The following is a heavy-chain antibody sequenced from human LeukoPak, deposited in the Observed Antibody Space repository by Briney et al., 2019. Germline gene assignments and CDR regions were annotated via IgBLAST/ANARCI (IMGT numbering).Heavy chain of an antibody. D-gene: IGHD3-10*01. Sequence: GGSLRLSCAASGFTFSSYSMIWVRQAPGKGLEWVSSISSSSSYIYYADSVKGRFTISRDNAKNSLYLQMNSLRADDTAVYYCSRDVFGTITMVRGVTSYWGQGTLVTVSS. J-gene: IGHJ4*02. CDR3: SRDVFGTITMVRGVTSY. V-gene: IGHV3-21*01. CDR1: GFTFSSYS. CDR2: ISSSSSYI.